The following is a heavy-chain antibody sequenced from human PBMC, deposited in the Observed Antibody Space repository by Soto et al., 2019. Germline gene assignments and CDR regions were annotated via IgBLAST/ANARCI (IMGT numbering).Heavy chain of an antibody. CDR1: GGSVSSGDYY. CDR2: IYYSGNT. J-gene: IGHJ5*02. Sequence: LSLTCTVSGGSVSSGDYYWSWIRQPPGKGLEWIGYIYYSGNTNYNPSLKSRVIISVDTSKNLFSLKLTSVTAADTAVYYCARIPVDTSMIYWLDPWGQGTLVTVS. V-gene: IGHV4-61*08. D-gene: IGHD5-18*01. CDR3: ARIPVDTSMIYWLDP.